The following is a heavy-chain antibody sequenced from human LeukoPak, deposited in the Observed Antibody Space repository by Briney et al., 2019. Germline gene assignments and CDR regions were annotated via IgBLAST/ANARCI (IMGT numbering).Heavy chain of an antibody. J-gene: IGHJ4*02. D-gene: IGHD1-26*01. Sequence: KGSGPTLVNPAQTLTLTCTFSGFSLSSRGMRVSWIRQPPGKALEWLARIDCDDDEFYSTSLKTRLTISKDPSKNQVVLTMTNMDPVDTATYYCARLNSGTYLDYWGQGTLVTVPS. CDR3: ARLNSGTYLDY. CDR1: GFSLSSRGMR. V-gene: IGHV2-70*04. CDR2: IDCDDDE.